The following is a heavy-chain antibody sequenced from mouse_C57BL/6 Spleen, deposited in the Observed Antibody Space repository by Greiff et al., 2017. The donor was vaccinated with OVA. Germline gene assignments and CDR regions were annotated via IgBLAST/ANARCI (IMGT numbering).Heavy chain of an antibody. CDR1: YFAFMASA. D-gene: IGHD4-1*01. J-gene: IGHJ4*01. V-gene: IGHV1-49*01. Sequence: LKESGAELVRPGSSVKLSCKDSYFAFMASAMHWVKQRPGHGLEWIGSFTMYSDATEYSENFKGKATLTANTSSSTAYMELSSLTSEDSAVYYCARGTGTNYYAMDYWGQGTSVTVSS. CDR3: ARGTGTNYYAMDY. CDR2: FTMYSDAT.